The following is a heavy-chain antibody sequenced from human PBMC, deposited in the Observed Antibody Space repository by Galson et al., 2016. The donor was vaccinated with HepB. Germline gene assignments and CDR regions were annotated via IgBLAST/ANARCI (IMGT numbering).Heavy chain of an antibody. D-gene: IGHD2-15*01. CDR3: ARGGLGYCSGGSCSLGDYGMDV. CDR2: IGTAGDT. V-gene: IGHV3-13*01. CDR1: GFTFGSYD. J-gene: IGHJ6*02. Sequence: SLRLSCAASGFTFGSYDMHWVRQATGKGLEWVSAIGTAGDTYYPGSVKGRFTISRENAKNSLYLQMNTLRAEDTAVYYCARGGLGYCSGGSCSLGDYGMDVWGQGTTVTVSS.